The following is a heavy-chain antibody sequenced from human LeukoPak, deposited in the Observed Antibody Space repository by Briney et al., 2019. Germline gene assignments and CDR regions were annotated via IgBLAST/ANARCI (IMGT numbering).Heavy chain of an antibody. CDR2: IYTSSGTI. Sequence: GGSLRLSCAASGFTFSNAWMSWVRQAPGKGLEWVSYIYTSSGTIYYADSVRGRFTISTDSAKNSLYLQMNSLRAEDTAVYYCARDGAWSGPFDYWGQGTLVTVSS. J-gene: IGHJ4*02. D-gene: IGHD3-3*01. CDR1: GFTFSNAW. CDR3: ARDGAWSGPFDY. V-gene: IGHV3-48*01.